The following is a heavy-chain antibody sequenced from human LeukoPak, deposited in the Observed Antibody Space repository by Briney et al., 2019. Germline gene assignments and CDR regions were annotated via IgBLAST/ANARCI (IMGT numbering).Heavy chain of an antibody. V-gene: IGHV3-23*01. Sequence: GRSLRLSCAASGFTFSSYGMHWVRQAPGEGLEWVSAIGGSSGSTYYADSVKGRFTISRDNSKNTLYLQMNSLRAEDTAVYYCAKRDSSGYYYFDYWGQGTLVTVSS. CDR1: GFTFSSYG. CDR2: IGGSSGST. D-gene: IGHD3-22*01. J-gene: IGHJ4*02. CDR3: AKRDSSGYYYFDY.